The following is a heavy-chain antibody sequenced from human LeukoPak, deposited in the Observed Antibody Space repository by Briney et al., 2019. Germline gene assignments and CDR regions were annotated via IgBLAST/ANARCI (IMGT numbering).Heavy chain of an antibody. Sequence: ASVKVSCKASGYTFTGYYMHWVRQAPGQGLEWVGWINPNSGGTNYAQKFQGRVTMTRDTSISTAYMELSRLRSDDTAVYYCARVDTAMVSHWFFDYWGQGTLVTVSS. CDR2: INPNSGGT. V-gene: IGHV1-2*02. CDR3: ARVDTAMVSHWFFDY. J-gene: IGHJ4*02. CDR1: GYTFTGYY. D-gene: IGHD5-18*01.